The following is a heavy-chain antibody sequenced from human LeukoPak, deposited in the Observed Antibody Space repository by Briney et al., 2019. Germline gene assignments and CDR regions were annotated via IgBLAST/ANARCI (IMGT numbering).Heavy chain of an antibody. CDR2: IRQDGSEK. V-gene: IGHV3-7*01. CDR3: ARDGAAAGLYFDL. Sequence: GGSLRLSCEVSGFTFTDYWMNWVRQAPGKGPEWVASIRQDGSEKTYVDSVKGRFTISRDNTENSLSLQLNGLRAEDTAVYYCARDGAAAGLYFDLWGQGTLVTVSS. J-gene: IGHJ4*01. D-gene: IGHD6-13*01. CDR1: GFTFTDYW.